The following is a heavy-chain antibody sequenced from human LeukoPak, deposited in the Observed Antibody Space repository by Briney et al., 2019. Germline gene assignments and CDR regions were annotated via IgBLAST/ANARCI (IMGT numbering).Heavy chain of an antibody. D-gene: IGHD6-13*01. J-gene: IGHJ4*02. CDR2: IYYSGST. Sequence: SETLSLTCTVSGGSISSSSYYWGWFRQPPGKGLEWIGSIYYSGSTYYNPSLKSRVTISVDTSKNQFSLKLSSVTAADTAVYYCAREPSSSWYVDYWGQGTLVTVSS. V-gene: IGHV4-39*07. CDR3: AREPSSSWYVDY. CDR1: GGSISSSSYY.